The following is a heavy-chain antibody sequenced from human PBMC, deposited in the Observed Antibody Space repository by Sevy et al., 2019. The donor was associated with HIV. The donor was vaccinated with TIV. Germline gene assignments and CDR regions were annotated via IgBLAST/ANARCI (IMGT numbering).Heavy chain of an antibody. V-gene: IGHV3-30-3*01. CDR1: GFTFSSYA. CDR3: ARDQHDYGGNLRTGWFDP. CDR2: ISYDGSNK. D-gene: IGHD4-17*01. Sequence: GGSLRLSCAASGFTFSSYAMHWVRQARGKGLEWVAVISYDGSNKYYADSVKGRFTISRDNSKNTLYLQMNSLRAEDTTVYYCARDQHDYGGNLRTGWFDPWGQGTLVTVSS. J-gene: IGHJ5*02.